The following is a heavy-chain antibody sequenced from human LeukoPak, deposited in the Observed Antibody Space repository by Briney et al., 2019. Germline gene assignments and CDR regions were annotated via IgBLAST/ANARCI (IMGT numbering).Heavy chain of an antibody. CDR1: GFTFSSYA. D-gene: IGHD3-10*01. CDR2: ISGSGGST. V-gene: IGHV3-23*01. Sequence: GGSLRLSCAASGFTFSSYAMSWVRQAPGKGLEWVSAISGSGGSTYYADSVKGRFTISRDNSKNTLYLQMNSLRAEDTAVYYCAKDLGYGSGSYYNPEVYFDYWGQGTLVTVSS. CDR3: AKDLGYGSGSYYNPEVYFDY. J-gene: IGHJ4*02.